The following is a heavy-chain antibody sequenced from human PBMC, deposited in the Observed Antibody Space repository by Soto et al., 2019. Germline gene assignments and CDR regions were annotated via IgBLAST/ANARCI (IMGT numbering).Heavy chain of an antibody. D-gene: IGHD6-19*01. Sequence: PGGSLRLSCAASGFTFSSYSMNWVRQAPGKGLEWVSSISSSSSYIYYADSVKGRFTISRDNAKNSLYLQMNSLRAEDTAVYYCARDWRVEYSSGYEGVYWGQGTLVTVSS. J-gene: IGHJ4*02. V-gene: IGHV3-21*01. CDR2: ISSSSSYI. CDR3: ARDWRVEYSSGYEGVY. CDR1: GFTFSSYS.